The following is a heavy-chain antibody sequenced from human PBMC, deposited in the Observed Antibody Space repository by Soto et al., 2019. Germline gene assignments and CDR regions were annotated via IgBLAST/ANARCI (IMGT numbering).Heavy chain of an antibody. CDR2: INAGNSKK. D-gene: IGHD6-19*01. CDR3: ARAVAVPADFDF. CDR1: GYTFTGYS. Sequence: GASVKVSCKASGYTFTGYSMHWVRQAPGQRLEWMGRINAGNSKKKNTQKIQSRDTITRDTTASTAYMDLSSLRSEDTAVYYCARAVAVPADFDFWGQGTLVTVSS. V-gene: IGHV1-3*01. J-gene: IGHJ4*02.